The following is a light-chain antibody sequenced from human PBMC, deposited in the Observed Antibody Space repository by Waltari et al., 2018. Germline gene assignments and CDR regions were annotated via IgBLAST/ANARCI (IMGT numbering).Light chain of an antibody. CDR1: SSNFGAGYD. Sequence: QSVLTQPPSVSGAPGQRVTISCTGSSSNFGAGYDVHWYQQLPGTAPKLLIYNDNNRPSGVPDRFSGSKSGTSASLAITGLQAEDEADYYCQSYDITLSASVFAGGTKLTV. V-gene: IGLV1-40*01. CDR2: NDN. J-gene: IGLJ3*02. CDR3: QSYDITLSASV.